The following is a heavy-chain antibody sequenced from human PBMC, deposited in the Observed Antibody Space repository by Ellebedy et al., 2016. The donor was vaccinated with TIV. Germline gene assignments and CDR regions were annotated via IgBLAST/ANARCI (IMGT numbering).Heavy chain of an antibody. CDR1: GFTFGDYA. Sequence: PGGSLRLSCTASGFTFGDYAMSWFRQAPGKGLEWVGFIRSKAYGGTTEYAASVKGRFTISRDDSKNSLYLQMNSLKTEDTAVYYCASTDYTSDYWGQGTLVTVSS. J-gene: IGHJ4*02. CDR2: IRSKAYGGTT. D-gene: IGHD4-11*01. V-gene: IGHV3-49*03. CDR3: ASTDYTSDY.